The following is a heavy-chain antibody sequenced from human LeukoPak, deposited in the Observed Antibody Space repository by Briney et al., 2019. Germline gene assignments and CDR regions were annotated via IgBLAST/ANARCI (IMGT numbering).Heavy chain of an antibody. Sequence: ASVKVSYNASGYTFTRYYMHWLRQAPGQGLECMGIINPIGGSTSYAQKFQGRVTMTRDTSTSTVYMELSSLRSEDTAVYYCAREFDCGGDCYFDYWGQGTLVTVSS. CDR1: GYTFTRYY. CDR2: INPIGGST. V-gene: IGHV1-46*01. CDR3: AREFDCGGDCYFDY. D-gene: IGHD2-21*02. J-gene: IGHJ4*02.